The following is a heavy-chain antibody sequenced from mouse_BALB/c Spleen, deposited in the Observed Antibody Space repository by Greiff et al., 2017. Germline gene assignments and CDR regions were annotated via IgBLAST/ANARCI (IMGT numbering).Heavy chain of an antibody. CDR3: AREGAYDGYFDY. V-gene: IGHV3-2*02. D-gene: IGHD2-3*01. Sequence: EVKLMESGPGLVKPSQSLSLTCTVTGYSITSDYAWNWIRQFPGNKLEWMGYISYSGSTSYNPSLKSRISITRDTSKNQFFLQLNSVTTEDTATYYCAREGAYDGYFDYWGQGTTLTVSS. CDR2: ISYSGST. CDR1: GYSITSDYA. J-gene: IGHJ2*01.